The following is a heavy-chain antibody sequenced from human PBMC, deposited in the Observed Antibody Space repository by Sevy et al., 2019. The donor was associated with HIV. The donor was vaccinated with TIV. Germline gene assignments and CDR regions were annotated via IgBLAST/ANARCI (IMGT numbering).Heavy chain of an antibody. J-gene: IGHJ4*02. V-gene: IGHV3-48*03. CDR3: ARDLPPSATTVPYFDY. CDR2: ISNSGSTI. Sequence: GGSLRLSCTASGFTFSSYEMNWVRQAPGKGLEWVSHISNSGSTIHYSDSVKGRFTISRDNAKNSLYLQMNSLRAEDTAVYYCARDLPPSATTVPYFDYWGRGTLVTVSS. D-gene: IGHD4-17*01. CDR1: GFTFSSYE.